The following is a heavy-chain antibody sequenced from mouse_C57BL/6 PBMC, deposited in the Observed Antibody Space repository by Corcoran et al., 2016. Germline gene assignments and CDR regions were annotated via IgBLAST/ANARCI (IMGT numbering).Heavy chain of an antibody. Sequence: EVQLQQSGPVLVKPGASVKMSCKASGYTFTDYYMNWVKQSHGKSLEWIGVINPYNGGTSYNQKFKGKATLTVDKSSSTAYMELNSLTSEDSAVYYCATDYYSNPYAMDYWGQGTSVTVSS. CDR2: INPYNGGT. CDR1: GYTFTDYY. V-gene: IGHV1-19*01. CDR3: ATDYYSNPYAMDY. D-gene: IGHD2-5*01. J-gene: IGHJ4*01.